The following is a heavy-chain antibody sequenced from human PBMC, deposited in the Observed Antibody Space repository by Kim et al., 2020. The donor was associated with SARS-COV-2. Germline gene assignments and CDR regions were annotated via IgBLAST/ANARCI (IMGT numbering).Heavy chain of an antibody. Sequence: ASVKVSCKASGYTFTGYYMHWVRQAPGQGLEWMGWINPNSGGTNYAQKFQGRVTMTRDTSISTAYMELSRLRSDDTAAYYCARDGESKNLERNDAFDIWGQGTMVTVSS. CDR3: ARDGESKNLERNDAFDI. J-gene: IGHJ3*02. CDR2: INPNSGGT. D-gene: IGHD3-3*01. CDR1: GYTFTGYY. V-gene: IGHV1-2*02.